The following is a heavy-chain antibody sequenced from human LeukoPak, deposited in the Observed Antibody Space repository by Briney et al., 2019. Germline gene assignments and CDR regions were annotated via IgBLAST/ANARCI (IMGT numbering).Heavy chain of an antibody. CDR3: ARGGHYRLHYYESSGDY. D-gene: IGHD3-22*01. J-gene: IGHJ4*02. Sequence: ASVKVSCKASGYTFSNYGISWVRQAPGQGLEWMGWISAYNGNTNYAQKLQGRVTMSTDTSTSSAYMELRSLRSDDTAVYYCARGGHYRLHYYESSGDYWGQGTLVTVSS. CDR1: GYTFSNYG. V-gene: IGHV1-18*01. CDR2: ISAYNGNT.